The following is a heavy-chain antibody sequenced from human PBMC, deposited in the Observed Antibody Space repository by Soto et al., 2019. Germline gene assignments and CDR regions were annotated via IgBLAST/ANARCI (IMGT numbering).Heavy chain of an antibody. J-gene: IGHJ1*01. Sequence: ASVKVSCKASAYTFTGYGISWVLQAPGQGLNRIGGISHYNGNSNYAQMLHGRVTMTAGSSTSTADMELRSMRSVGTAVYYCARVVARFFGGEGYATYIHHSGQGAQGTV. CDR1: AYTFTGYG. CDR3: ARVVARFFGGEGYATYIHH. D-gene: IGHD2-21*01. CDR2: ISHYNGNS. V-gene: IGHV1-18*01.